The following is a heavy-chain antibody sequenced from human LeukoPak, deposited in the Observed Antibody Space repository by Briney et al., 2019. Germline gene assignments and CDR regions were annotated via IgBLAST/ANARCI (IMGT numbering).Heavy chain of an antibody. CDR1: GFTFSSYE. Sequence: PGGSLRLSCAASGFTFSSYEMNWVRQAPGKGLEWVSYISSSGSTIYYADSVKGRFTISRDNAKNSLYLQMNSLRAEDTAVYYCARVSRDGSINWFDPWGQGTLVTVSS. CDR2: ISSSGSTI. D-gene: IGHD5-24*01. CDR3: ARVSRDGSINWFDP. J-gene: IGHJ5*02. V-gene: IGHV3-48*03.